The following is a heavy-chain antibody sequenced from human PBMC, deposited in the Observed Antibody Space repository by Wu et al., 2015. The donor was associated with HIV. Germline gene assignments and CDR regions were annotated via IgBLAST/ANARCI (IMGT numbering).Heavy chain of an antibody. CDR2: IIPIFGTA. Sequence: QVQLVQSGAEVKKPGSSVKVSCKAFGGTFSSYAISWVRQAPGQGLEWMGGIIPIFGTANYAQKFQGRVTITTDESTSTAYMELSSLRSEDTAVYYCARDFRAAAAGGNWFDPWGQGTLVTVSS. CDR3: ARDFRAAAAGGNWFDP. J-gene: IGHJ5*02. CDR1: GGTFSSYA. D-gene: IGHD6-13*01. V-gene: IGHV1-69*05.